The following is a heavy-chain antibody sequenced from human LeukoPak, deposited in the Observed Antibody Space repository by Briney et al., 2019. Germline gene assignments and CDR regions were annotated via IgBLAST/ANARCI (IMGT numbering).Heavy chain of an antibody. J-gene: IGHJ4*02. Sequence: ASVKVSCKASGYIFTTHGITWVRQAPGQGLEWMGWIGADNDSTKFAPKFQGRVTMTTDTSTSTASMELRSLRSDDTAVYYCARVKRHFDWLPNEYYFDYWGQGTLVTVSS. D-gene: IGHD3-9*01. V-gene: IGHV1-18*01. CDR2: IGADNDST. CDR3: ARVKRHFDWLPNEYYFDY. CDR1: GYIFTTHG.